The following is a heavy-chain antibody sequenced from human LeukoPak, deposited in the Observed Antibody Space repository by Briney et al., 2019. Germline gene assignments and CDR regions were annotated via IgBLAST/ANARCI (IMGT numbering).Heavy chain of an antibody. V-gene: IGHV3-30*04. CDR1: GFTFSDHA. Sequence: GGSLRLSCTASGFTFSDHAMHWVRQAPGKGLEWVTVISYHARDQFYADSVKGRFTVSRDNSGNILYLQMNSLRVEDSAVYYCAAQPCINGICYLDYWGQGALVTVSS. CDR2: ISYHARDQ. J-gene: IGHJ4*02. D-gene: IGHD2-8*01. CDR3: AAQPCINGICYLDY.